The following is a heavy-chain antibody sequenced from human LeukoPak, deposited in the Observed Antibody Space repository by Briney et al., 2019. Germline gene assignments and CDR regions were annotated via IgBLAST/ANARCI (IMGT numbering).Heavy chain of an antibody. CDR1: GFTFSSYA. Sequence: PGGSLRLSCAASGFTFSSYAMHWVRQAPGKGLEWVAVISYDGSNKYYADSVKGRFTISRDNSKNTLYLQMNSLRAEDTAVYYCAREAIWEQLVPDYWGQGTLVTVSS. CDR3: AREAIWEQLVPDY. CDR2: ISYDGSNK. V-gene: IGHV3-30-3*01. D-gene: IGHD6-13*01. J-gene: IGHJ4*02.